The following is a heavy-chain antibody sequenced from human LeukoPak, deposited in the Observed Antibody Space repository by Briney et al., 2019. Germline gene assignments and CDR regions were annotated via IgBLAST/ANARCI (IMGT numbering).Heavy chain of an antibody. CDR2: IYSGGST. CDR3: AKGAIAARQYYYYMDV. D-gene: IGHD6-6*01. Sequence: PGGSLRLSCAASGFTVSSNYMNWVRQAPGKGLEWVSVIYSGGSTYYADSVKGRFTISRDNSKNTLYLQMNSLRAEDTAVYYCAKGAIAARQYYYYMDVWGKGTTVTVSS. J-gene: IGHJ6*03. V-gene: IGHV3-66*01. CDR1: GFTVSSNY.